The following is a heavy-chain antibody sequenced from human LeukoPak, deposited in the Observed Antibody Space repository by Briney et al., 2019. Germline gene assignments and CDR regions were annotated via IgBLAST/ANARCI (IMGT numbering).Heavy chain of an antibody. V-gene: IGHV3-21*01. D-gene: IGHD3-9*01. CDR1: GFTFSSYS. J-gene: IGHJ4*02. Sequence: GGSLRLSCAASGFTFSSYSMNWVRQAPGKGLEWVSSISSSSSYIYYTDSVKSRFTVSRDNAKKSLYLQMNSLRAEDTAVYYCARDKEEELVPDYWGQGTLVTVSS. CDR3: ARDKEEELVPDY. CDR2: ISSSSSYI.